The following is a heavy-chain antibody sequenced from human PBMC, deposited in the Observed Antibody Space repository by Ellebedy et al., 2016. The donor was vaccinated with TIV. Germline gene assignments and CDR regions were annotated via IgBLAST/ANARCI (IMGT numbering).Heavy chain of an antibody. D-gene: IGHD6-13*01. Sequence: LRLXXTVSGASISTRTNYWGWIRQPAGKGLEWIGRIHTGGATNYNPSLKSRVTMSVDTSKNQFSLNLSSLTAADTAVYYCAREGYSSTWYGAFDFWGQGTVVTVSS. J-gene: IGHJ3*01. V-gene: IGHV4-61*02. CDR2: IHTGGAT. CDR3: AREGYSSTWYGAFDF. CDR1: GASISTRTNY.